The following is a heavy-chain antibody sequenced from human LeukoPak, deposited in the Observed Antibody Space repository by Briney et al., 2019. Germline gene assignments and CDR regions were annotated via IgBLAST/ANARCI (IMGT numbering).Heavy chain of an antibody. V-gene: IGHV1-46*01. Sequence: ASVKVSCKASGYTFTTYYIHWVRQAPGQGLEWMGIINPSGGSTSYAQKFQGRVTMTRDTSTSTAYMELSSLRSEDTAVYYCARGGDGYNTIGYWGQGTLVTVSS. J-gene: IGHJ4*02. D-gene: IGHD5-24*01. CDR1: GYTFTTYY. CDR3: ARGGDGYNTIGY. CDR2: INPSGGST.